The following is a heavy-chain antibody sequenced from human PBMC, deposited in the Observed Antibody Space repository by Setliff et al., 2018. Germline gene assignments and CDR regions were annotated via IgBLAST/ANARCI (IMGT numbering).Heavy chain of an antibody. D-gene: IGHD2-2*02. CDR1: GFTFSNYY. V-gene: IGHV3-11*04. J-gene: IGHJ4*02. Sequence: GGSLRLSCAASGFTFSNYYMTWIRQAPGKGLEWISYIHDSGNPTYYADSVKGRFTVSRDNSKNTLYLQMNSLRAEDTAVYYCAKDGFQLLDPYYFDYWGQGTLVTVSS. CDR2: IHDSGNPT. CDR3: AKDGFQLLDPYYFDY.